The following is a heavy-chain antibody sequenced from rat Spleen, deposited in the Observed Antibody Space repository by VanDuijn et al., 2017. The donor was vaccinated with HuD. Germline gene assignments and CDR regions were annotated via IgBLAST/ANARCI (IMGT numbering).Heavy chain of an antibody. CDR1: GFTFNNYW. CDR2: ITNTGRNT. D-gene: IGHD1-12*01. J-gene: IGHJ4*01. V-gene: IGHV5-31*01. Sequence: EVQLMESGGGLVQPGRSLKLSCVASGFTFNNYWMTWIRQAPGKGLEWVASITNTGRNTYYPDSVKGRFTVSRDIAENTLYLQMTSLRSEDTATYYCAISISYVMDAWGQGASVTVSS. CDR3: AISISYVMDA.